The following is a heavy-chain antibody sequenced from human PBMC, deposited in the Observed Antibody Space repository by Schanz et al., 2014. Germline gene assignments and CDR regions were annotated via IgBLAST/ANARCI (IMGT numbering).Heavy chain of an antibody. CDR2: IIPILGIA. CDR1: GGTFSSYT. V-gene: IGHV1-69*02. Sequence: QVQLVQSGAEVKKPGSSVKVSCTASGGTFSSYTISWIRQAPGQGLEWMGRIIPILGIANYAQKFQGRVTITADKSTFTAYMDVSSLRSEDTAVYYCARRNFYDKSAAFDYWGQGSLVTVSS. J-gene: IGHJ4*02. D-gene: IGHD3-9*01. CDR3: ARRNFYDKSAAFDY.